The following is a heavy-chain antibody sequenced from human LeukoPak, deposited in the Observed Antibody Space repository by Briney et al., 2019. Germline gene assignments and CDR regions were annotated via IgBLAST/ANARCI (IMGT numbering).Heavy chain of an antibody. CDR1: GFPFSTYA. CDR2: IRGSDGGT. V-gene: IGHV3-23*01. D-gene: IGHD4-17*01. Sequence: GGSLRLSCAASGFPFSTYAMSWVRQAPGKGLEWVSSIRGSDGGTYYADSVKGRFAISRDNSKNTLYLQMNSLRAEDTAVYYCAKDVYGDYGGLDYWGQGTLVTVSS. CDR3: AKDVYGDYGGLDY. J-gene: IGHJ4*02.